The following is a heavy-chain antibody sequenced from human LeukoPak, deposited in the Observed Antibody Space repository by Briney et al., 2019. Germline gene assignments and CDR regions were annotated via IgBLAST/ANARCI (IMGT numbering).Heavy chain of an antibody. Sequence: ASLRLSCKVSGYTLTGLSMHWVRQAPGKGLEWVSGFSRKDGETIYAQKFKGRFTMTEDTSTDTVYMELSSLRSEDTAVYYCATSSNYYGSGSYGDYWGQGTLVPVSS. CDR3: ATSSNYYGSGSYGDY. CDR1: GYTLTGLS. J-gene: IGHJ4*02. CDR2: FSRKDGET. V-gene: IGHV1-24*01. D-gene: IGHD3-10*01.